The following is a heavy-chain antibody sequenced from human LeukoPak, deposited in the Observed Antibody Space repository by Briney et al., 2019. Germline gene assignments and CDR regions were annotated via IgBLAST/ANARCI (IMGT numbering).Heavy chain of an antibody. Sequence: SETLSLTCTVSGGSISSYYWSWIRQPPGKGLEWIGYIYYSGSTNYNPSLKSRVTISVDTSKNQFSLKLSSVTAADTAVYYCARRGSSSWYFDYWGQGTLVTLSS. CDR1: GGSISSYY. D-gene: IGHD6-13*01. V-gene: IGHV4-59*08. CDR3: ARRGSSSWYFDY. CDR2: IYYSGST. J-gene: IGHJ4*02.